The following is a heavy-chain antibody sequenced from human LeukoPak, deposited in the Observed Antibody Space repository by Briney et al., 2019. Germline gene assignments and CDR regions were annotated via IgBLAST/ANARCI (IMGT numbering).Heavy chain of an antibody. Sequence: GGSLRLSCAASGFTFSSYAMSWVRQAPGKGLEWVSAISGSGGSTYYADSVKGRFTISRDNSKNTLYLQMNSLRAEDTAVYYCAKDPAAVVVTATVDYWGQGTLVTVSS. V-gene: IGHV3-23*01. J-gene: IGHJ4*02. CDR1: GFTFSSYA. CDR3: AKDPAAVVVTATVDY. D-gene: IGHD2-21*02. CDR2: ISGSGGST.